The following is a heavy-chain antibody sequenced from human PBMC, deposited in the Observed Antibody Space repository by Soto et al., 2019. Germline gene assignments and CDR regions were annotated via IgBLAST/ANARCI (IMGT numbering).Heavy chain of an antibody. D-gene: IGHD2-15*01. V-gene: IGHV1-18*01. CDR1: GYTFSSYG. CDR2: INTYNGNT. CDR3: ARDLTPMDI. J-gene: IGHJ3*02. Sequence: GASVKVSCKASGYTFSSYGITWVRQAPGQGLEWMGWINTYNGNTNYAQKLQGRVTMTTDTSTSTAYMELRSLRSDDTAVYYCARDLTPMDIWGQGTMVTVSS.